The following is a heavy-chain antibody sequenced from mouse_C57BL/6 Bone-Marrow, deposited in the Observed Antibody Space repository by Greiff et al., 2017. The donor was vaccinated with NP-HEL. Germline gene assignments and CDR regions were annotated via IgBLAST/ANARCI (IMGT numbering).Heavy chain of an antibody. CDR3: ARFRGYYFSYFDV. CDR1: GFSLTSYG. CDR2: IWSGGST. Sequence: VQLQQSGPGLVQPSQSLSITCTVSGFSLTSYGVHWVRQSPGKGLEWLGVIWSGGSTDYNAAFISRLSISKDNSKSHVFFKMNSLQADDADISYCARFRGYYFSYFDVWGTGTTVTVSS. V-gene: IGHV2-2*01. D-gene: IGHD2-3*01. J-gene: IGHJ1*03.